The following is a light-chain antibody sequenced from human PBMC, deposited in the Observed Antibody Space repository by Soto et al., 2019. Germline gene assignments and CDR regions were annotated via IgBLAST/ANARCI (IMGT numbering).Light chain of an antibody. V-gene: IGKV1-5*01. CDR2: DVS. Sequence: DIQMTQSPSTLSASVGARVTITCRASRNIERWLAWYQQKPGKAPKLLLYDVSSLESGVPSRFSGSGSGTEFILTINGLQPDDFATYFCQQFKSGTWTFGQGTKVKVK. CDR1: RNIERW. CDR3: QQFKSGTWT. J-gene: IGKJ1*01.